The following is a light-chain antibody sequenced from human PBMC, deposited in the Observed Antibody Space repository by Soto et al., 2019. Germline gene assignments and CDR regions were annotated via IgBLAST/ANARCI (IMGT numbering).Light chain of an antibody. V-gene: IGLV2-14*01. CDR2: DVS. Sequence: QSVLTQPVSVSGSPGQSITISCTGTSSDVGGYNYVSWYQQHPGKAPKLMIYDVSNRPSGVSNRFSGSKSGNTASLTISGLQAEDEADYYCSSYTSSSRNVFGTGTKVTVL. CDR1: SSDVGGYNY. J-gene: IGLJ1*01. CDR3: SSYTSSSRNV.